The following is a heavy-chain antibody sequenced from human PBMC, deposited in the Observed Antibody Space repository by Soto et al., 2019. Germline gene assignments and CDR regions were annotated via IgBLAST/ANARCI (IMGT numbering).Heavy chain of an antibody. CDR3: ARGHYYDSSDEGISFDY. V-gene: IGHV3-33*01. Sequence: QVQLVESGGGVVQPGRSLRLSCAASGFTFSSYGMHWVRQAPGKGLEWVAVIWYDGSNKYYADSVKGRFTISRDNSKNTLYLQMSSLRAEDTAVYYCARGHYYDSSDEGISFDYWGQGTLVTVSS. D-gene: IGHD3-22*01. J-gene: IGHJ4*02. CDR1: GFTFSSYG. CDR2: IWYDGSNK.